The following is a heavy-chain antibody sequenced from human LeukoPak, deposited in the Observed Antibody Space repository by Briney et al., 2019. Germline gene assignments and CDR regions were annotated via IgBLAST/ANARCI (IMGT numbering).Heavy chain of an antibody. Sequence: SATLSLTCSVSGDSVSRSDSYWAWIRQPPGKGLEWIGTIYYSGRTYYSPSLKSRVTMSVDPSNNQFSLNLRSVTAADTALYYCARRRYYDGSGYLEWGQGTLLSVSS. D-gene: IGHD3-22*01. J-gene: IGHJ1*01. CDR1: GDSVSRSDSY. CDR2: IYYSGRT. CDR3: ARRRYYDGSGYLE. V-gene: IGHV4-39*01.